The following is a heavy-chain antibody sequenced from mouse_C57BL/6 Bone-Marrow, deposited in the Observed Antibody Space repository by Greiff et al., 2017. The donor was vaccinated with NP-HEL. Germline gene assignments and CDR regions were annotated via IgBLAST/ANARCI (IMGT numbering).Heavy chain of an antibody. J-gene: IGHJ2*01. CDR3: AREFITTGNYFDY. V-gene: IGHV1-66*01. CDR2: IYPGSGNT. Sequence: QVQLQQSGPELVKPGASVKISCKASGYSFTSYYIHWVKQRPGQGLEWIGWIYPGSGNTKYNEKFKGKATLTADTSSSTAYMQLSSLTSEDSAVYYCAREFITTGNYFDYWGQGTTLTVSS. CDR1: GYSFTSYY. D-gene: IGHD1-1*01.